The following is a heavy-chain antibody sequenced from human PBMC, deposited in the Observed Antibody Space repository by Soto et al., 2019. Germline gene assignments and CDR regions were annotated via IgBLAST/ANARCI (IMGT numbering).Heavy chain of an antibody. D-gene: IGHD2-15*01. CDR2: ISWNSGSI. Sequence: DYGGRRISKKKGKGREWVSGISWNSGSIAYAASVKGRFTISRDNAKNSLYLQMNSLRAEDTALYYCAKDIVDVGYCSGGSCHRGAFDIWRQGTMVTVSS. V-gene: IGHV3-9*01. J-gene: IGHJ3*02. CDR1: DYG. CDR3: AKDIVDVGYCSGGSCHRGAFDI.